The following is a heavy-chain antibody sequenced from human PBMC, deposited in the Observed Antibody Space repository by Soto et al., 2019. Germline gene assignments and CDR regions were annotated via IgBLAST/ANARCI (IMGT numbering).Heavy chain of an antibody. V-gene: IGHV1-69*01. D-gene: IGHD3-22*01. CDR3: ARGGDSSGYYLYFDY. J-gene: IGHJ4*02. Sequence: QVQLVQSGAEVKKPGSSVKVSCKASGGTFSSYAISWVRQAPGQGLEWMGGIIPIFGTANYAQKFQGRVTNTADESTSTAYKELSSLRSEDTGVYYCARGGDSSGYYLYFDYWGQGTLVTVSS. CDR2: IIPIFGTA. CDR1: GGTFSSYA.